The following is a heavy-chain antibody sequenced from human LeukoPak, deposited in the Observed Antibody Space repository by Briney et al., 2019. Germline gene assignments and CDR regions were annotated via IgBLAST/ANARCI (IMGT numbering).Heavy chain of an antibody. V-gene: IGHV1-2*02. CDR2: INPNSGGT. J-gene: IGHJ4*02. CDR3: ARSQTLYDTGDFDY. D-gene: IGHD3-16*01. CDR1: GYTFTGYY. Sequence: ASVKVSCTASGYTFTGYYMHWVRQAPGQGLEWMGWINPNSGGTNYAQKFQGRVTMTRVKSISTAYMELSRLRSDDTAVYYCARSQTLYDTGDFDYWGQGTLVTVSS.